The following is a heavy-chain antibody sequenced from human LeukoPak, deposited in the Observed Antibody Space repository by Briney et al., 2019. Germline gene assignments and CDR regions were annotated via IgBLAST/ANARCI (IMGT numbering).Heavy chain of an antibody. J-gene: IGHJ4*02. Sequence: GGSLRLSCAASGFTFSNYAMHWVRQAPGKGLEWVAFIHYDGSDKYYADSVRGRFTISRDSSKHTLYLQMNSLRAEDTAVYYCARGPAPRPDFWGQGTLVTVSS. CDR1: GFTFSNYA. CDR2: IHYDGSDK. D-gene: IGHD2-2*01. V-gene: IGHV3-30*04. CDR3: ARGPAPRPDF.